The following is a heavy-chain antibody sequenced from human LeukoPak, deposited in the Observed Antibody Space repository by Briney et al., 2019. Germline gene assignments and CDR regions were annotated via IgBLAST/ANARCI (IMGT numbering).Heavy chain of an antibody. Sequence: PSVKVSCKASGYTPTSYDINWVRQAPGQGLEWMGGIIPIFGTANYAQKFQGRVTITADESTSTAYMELSSLRSEDTAVYYCAREPREGDTAMDLDYWGQGTLVTVSS. V-gene: IGHV1-69*13. CDR3: AREPREGDTAMDLDY. J-gene: IGHJ4*02. CDR1: GYTPTSYD. D-gene: IGHD5-18*01. CDR2: IIPIFGTA.